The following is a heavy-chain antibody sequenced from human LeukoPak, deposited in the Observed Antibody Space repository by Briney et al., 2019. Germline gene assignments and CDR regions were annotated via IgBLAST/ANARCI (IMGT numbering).Heavy chain of an antibody. V-gene: IGHV4-30-4*01. CDR2: IYYSGST. D-gene: IGHD3-10*01. CDR3: ARDYYYGSGTEYYYYGMDV. J-gene: IGHJ6*04. Sequence: SETLSLTRTLSGGSISIGDYYCSWIRQPPGKGLEWVGYIYYSGSTYYNPSLKSRVTISVDTSKNQFSLKLSSVTAADTAVYYCARDYYYGSGTEYYYYGMDVWGKGTTVTVSS. CDR1: GGSISIGDYY.